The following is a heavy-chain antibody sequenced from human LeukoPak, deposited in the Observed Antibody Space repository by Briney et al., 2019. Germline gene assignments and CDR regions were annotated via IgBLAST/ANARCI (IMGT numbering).Heavy chain of an antibody. D-gene: IGHD3-22*01. CDR1: GGSISGHY. Sequence: SETLSLTCIFSGGSISGHYWNWIRQPPGRGLEWIGHIYSTGSAYYSPSLKSRVTILLDTSKNQFSLRLNSLTAADTAVYYCARSTALNYFDSSGPVDYRGQGTLVTVSS. CDR3: ARSTALNYFDSSGPVDY. V-gene: IGHV4-59*11. J-gene: IGHJ4*02. CDR2: IYSTGSA.